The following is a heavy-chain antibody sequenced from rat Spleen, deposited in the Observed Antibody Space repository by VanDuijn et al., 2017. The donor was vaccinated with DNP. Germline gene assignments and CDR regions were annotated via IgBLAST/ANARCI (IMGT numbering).Heavy chain of an antibody. J-gene: IGHJ2*01. V-gene: IGHV3-1*01. CDR2: ITYSGAT. CDR3: ARWGAYFDY. Sequence: EVQLQESGPGLVKPSQSLSLTCSVTGYSITSNYRWSWIRKFPGDKLEWLGHITYSGATTYNPSLKGRASITRDTSKNQFFLQLNSVTTEDTATYYCARWGAYFDYWGQGVMVTVSS. CDR1: GYSITSNY.